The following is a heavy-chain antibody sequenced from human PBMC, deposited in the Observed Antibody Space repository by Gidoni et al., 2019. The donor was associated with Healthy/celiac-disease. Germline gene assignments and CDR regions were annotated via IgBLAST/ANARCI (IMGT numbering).Heavy chain of an antibody. CDR2: INHSGST. CDR1: GGSFSGYS. CDR3: ARARRDGVLMVYATKYYYYYGMDV. V-gene: IGHV4-34*01. J-gene: IGHJ6*02. D-gene: IGHD2-8*01. Sequence: QVQLQQWGAGLLKPSETLSLTCAVYGGSFSGYSWSWLRQPPGKGLEWIGEINHSGSTNYNPSLKSRVTISVDTSKNQFSLKLSSVTAADTAVYYCARARRDGVLMVYATKYYYYYGMDVWGQGTTVTVSS.